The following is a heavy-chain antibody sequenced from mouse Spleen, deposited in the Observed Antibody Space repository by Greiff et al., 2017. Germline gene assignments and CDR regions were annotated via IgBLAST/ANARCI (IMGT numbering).Heavy chain of an antibody. V-gene: IGHV1-55*01. D-gene: IGHD4-1*01. CDR2: IYPGSGST. Sequence: QVHVKQPGAELVKPGASVKMSCKASGYTFTSYWITWVKQRPGQGLEWIGDIYPGSGSTNYNEKFKSKATLTVDTSSSTAYMQLSSLTSEDSAVYYCALTGTGYFDYWGQGTTLTVSS. CDR3: ALTGTGYFDY. J-gene: IGHJ2*01. CDR1: GYTFTSYW.